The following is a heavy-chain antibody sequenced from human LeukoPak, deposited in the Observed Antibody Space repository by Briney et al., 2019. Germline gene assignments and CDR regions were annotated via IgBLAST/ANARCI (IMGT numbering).Heavy chain of an antibody. J-gene: IGHJ4*02. V-gene: IGHV3-11*01. D-gene: IGHD3-10*01. CDR1: GFTFSDYY. CDR2: ISSSGSTI. Sequence: GGSLRLSCAASGFTFSDYYMSWLRQAPGKGLEWVSYISSSGSTIYYADSVKGRFTISRDNAKNPLYLQMNSLRAEDTAVYYCASFTPILDYGSGTGEGGWGQGTLVTVSS. CDR3: ASFTPILDYGSGTGEGG.